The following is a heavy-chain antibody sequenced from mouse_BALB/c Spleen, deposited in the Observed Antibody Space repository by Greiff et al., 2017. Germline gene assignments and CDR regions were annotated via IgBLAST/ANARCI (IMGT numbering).Heavy chain of an antibody. CDR1: GFTFSSYA. CDR2: ISSGGSYT. V-gene: IGHV5-9-4*01. J-gene: IGHJ4*01. Sequence: EVKLVESGGGLVKPGGSLKLSCAASGFTFSSYAMSWVRQSPEKRLEWVAEISSGGSYTYYPDTVTGRFTISRDNAKNTLYLEMSSLRSEDTAMYYCARDLYDYDYYYAMDYWGQGTSVTVSS. CDR3: ARDLYDYDYYYAMDY. D-gene: IGHD2-4*01.